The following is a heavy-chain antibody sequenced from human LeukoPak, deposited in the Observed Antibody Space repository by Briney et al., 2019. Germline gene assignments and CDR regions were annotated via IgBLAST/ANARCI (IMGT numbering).Heavy chain of an antibody. V-gene: IGHV4-59*01. D-gene: IGHD3-16*01. CDR1: GGSTTTYY. CDR3: ARGAGGGSYAGNFDN. CDR2: IYNTGTT. J-gene: IGHJ4*02. Sequence: KPSETLSLTCSVSGGSTTTYYWNWIRQPPGKGLEWIGYIYNTGTTSYNSSLKSRAIISLDTSKNQFSLKLTSVTAADTATYYCARGAGGGSYAGNFDNWGQGILVTVSS.